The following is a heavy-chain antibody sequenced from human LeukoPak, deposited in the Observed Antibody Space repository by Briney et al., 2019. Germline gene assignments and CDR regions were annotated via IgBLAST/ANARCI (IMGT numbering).Heavy chain of an antibody. CDR1: GFTFSSYS. J-gene: IGHJ4*02. CDR2: ISSSSSYI. Sequence: GGSLRLSCEASGFTFSSYSMNWVRQAPGKGLEWVSSISSSSSYIYYADSVKGRFTISRDNAKNSLYLQMNSLRAEDTAVYYCARASLLWFGELLEFDYWGQGTLVTVSS. CDR3: ARASLLWFGELLEFDY. D-gene: IGHD3-10*01. V-gene: IGHV3-21*01.